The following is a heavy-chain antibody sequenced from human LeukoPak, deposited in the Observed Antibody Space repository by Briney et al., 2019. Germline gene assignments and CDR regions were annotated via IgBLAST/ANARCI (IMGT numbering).Heavy chain of an antibody. D-gene: IGHD3-10*01. CDR2: INPNSGGT. CDR1: GYTFTGYY. Sequence: ASVNVSCKASGYTFTGYYMHWVRQAPGQGLEWMGWINPNSGGTNYAQKFQGRVTMTRDTSISTAYMEMSRLRSDDTAVYYCARDGTQLLWFGELPFYYGMDVWGQGTTVTVSS. J-gene: IGHJ6*02. CDR3: ARDGTQLLWFGELPFYYGMDV. V-gene: IGHV1-2*02.